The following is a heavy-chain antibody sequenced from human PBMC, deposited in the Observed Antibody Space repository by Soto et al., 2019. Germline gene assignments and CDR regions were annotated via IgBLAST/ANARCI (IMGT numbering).Heavy chain of an antibody. Sequence: ASVKVSCKASGYTFTSYYMHWVRQAPGQGLEWMGIINPSGGSTSYAQKFQGRVTMTRDTSTSTVYMELSSLRSEDTAVYYCARAPAYGDYGQDAFDIWGQGTMVTVSS. CDR1: GYTFTSYY. V-gene: IGHV1-46*01. D-gene: IGHD4-17*01. J-gene: IGHJ3*02. CDR2: INPSGGST. CDR3: ARAPAYGDYGQDAFDI.